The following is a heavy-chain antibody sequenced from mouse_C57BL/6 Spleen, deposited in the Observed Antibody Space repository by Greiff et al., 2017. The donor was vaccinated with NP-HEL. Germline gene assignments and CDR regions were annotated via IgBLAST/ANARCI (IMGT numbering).Heavy chain of an antibody. Sequence: EVKLVESGPGMVKPSQSLSLTCTVTGYSITSGYDWHWIRHFPGNKLEWMGYISYSGSTNYNPSLKSRISITHDTSKNHFFLKLNSVTTEDTATYYCARGYDYDYFDYWGQGTTLTVSS. CDR3: ARGYDYDYFDY. D-gene: IGHD2-4*01. V-gene: IGHV3-1*01. CDR1: GYSITSGYD. J-gene: IGHJ2*01. CDR2: ISYSGST.